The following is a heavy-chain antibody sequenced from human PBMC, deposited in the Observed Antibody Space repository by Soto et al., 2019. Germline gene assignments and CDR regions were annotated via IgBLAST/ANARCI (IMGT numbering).Heavy chain of an antibody. J-gene: IGHJ4*02. Sequence: SETLSLTCTVSGGSISSYYWSWIRQPPGKGLEWIGYIFSSGSTFYNPSLKSRVTISVDTSKNQFSLRLSSVTAADTAVYYCARTYYDILTGSPIWGQGTLVTVSS. CDR3: ARTYYDILTGSPI. CDR1: GGSISSYY. D-gene: IGHD3-9*01. V-gene: IGHV4-59*08. CDR2: IFSSGST.